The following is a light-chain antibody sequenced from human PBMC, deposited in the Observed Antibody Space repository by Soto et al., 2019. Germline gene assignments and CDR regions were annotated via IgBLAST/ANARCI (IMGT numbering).Light chain of an antibody. CDR1: QSVGNN. CDR2: GAA. Sequence: IVLTQAPGTLSLSPGERATLSCRASQSVGNNLAWYQQKPGQAPRLLIYGAATRATGIPARFSGSGSGTEFTLTISSLQSEDFAVYYCQQYHNWPAFGQGTKVDIK. V-gene: IGKV3-15*01. J-gene: IGKJ1*01. CDR3: QQYHNWPA.